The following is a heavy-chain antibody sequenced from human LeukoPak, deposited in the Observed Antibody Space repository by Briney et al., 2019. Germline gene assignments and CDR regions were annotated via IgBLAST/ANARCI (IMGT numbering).Heavy chain of an antibody. CDR1: GGSISSYY. CDR3: ARYWNVRNWFDP. Sequence: PSETLSLTCTVSGGSISSYYWSWIRQPPGKGLEWIGYIYYSGSTNYNPSLKSRVTISVDTSKNQFSLKLSSVTAADTAVYYCARYWNVRNWFDPWGQGTLVTVSS. D-gene: IGHD1-1*01. CDR2: IYYSGST. J-gene: IGHJ5*02. V-gene: IGHV4-59*01.